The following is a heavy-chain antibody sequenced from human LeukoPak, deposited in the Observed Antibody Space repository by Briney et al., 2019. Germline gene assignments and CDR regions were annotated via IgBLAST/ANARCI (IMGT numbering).Heavy chain of an antibody. Sequence: SETLSLTCTVSGGSISSYYWSWIRQPPGKGLEWIGYIYYSGSTNYNPSLKSRVTISVDTSKNQFSLKLSSVTAADTAVYYCARDRARFLFDYWGQGTLVTVSS. CDR2: IYYSGST. CDR3: ARDRARFLFDY. D-gene: IGHD2-21*01. J-gene: IGHJ4*02. V-gene: IGHV4-59*01. CDR1: GGSISSYY.